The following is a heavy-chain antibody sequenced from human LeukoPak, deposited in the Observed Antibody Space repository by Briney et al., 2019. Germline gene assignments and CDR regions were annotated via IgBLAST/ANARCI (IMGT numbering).Heavy chain of an antibody. J-gene: IGHJ5*02. CDR2: IDWDDDK. Sequence: QTLSLTCAVSGGSLSSGGYSWSWIRQPPGKGMEWLALIDWDDDKYYSTSLKTRLTISKDTSKNQVVLTMTNMDPVDTATYYCARIKESLGFDPWGQGTLVTVSS. V-gene: IGHV2-70*01. CDR1: GGSLSSGGYS. D-gene: IGHD3-16*01. CDR3: ARIKESLGFDP.